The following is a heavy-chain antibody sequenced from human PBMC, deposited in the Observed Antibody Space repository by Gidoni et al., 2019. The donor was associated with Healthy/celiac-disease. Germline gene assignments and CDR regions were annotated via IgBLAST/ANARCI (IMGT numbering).Heavy chain of an antibody. V-gene: IGHV1-69*01. Sequence: QVQLVQSGAEVKKPGSSVKVSCKASGGTFSSYAISWVRQAPGQGLEWMGGIIPIFGTANYAQKFQGRVTITADESTSTAYMELSSLRSEDTAVYYCARTLDIVVVPAHYYYYGMDVWGQGTTVTVSS. CDR3: ARTLDIVVVPAHYYYYGMDV. CDR1: GGTFSSYA. CDR2: IIPIFGTA. J-gene: IGHJ6*02. D-gene: IGHD2-2*03.